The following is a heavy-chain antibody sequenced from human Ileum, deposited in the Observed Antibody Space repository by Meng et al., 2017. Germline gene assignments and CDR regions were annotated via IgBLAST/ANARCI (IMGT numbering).Heavy chain of an antibody. CDR3: AINWGLDY. CDR1: GFTFSSYA. D-gene: IGHD3-16*01. V-gene: IGHV3-30*04. Sequence: GESLKISCAASGFTFSSYAMPWVRQAPGKGLECVGIISHDGKNVYYSDSVKGRFTISRDDSQNTLYLQMDSLRSEDTAVYYCAINWGLDYWGQGTLVTVSS. CDR2: ISHDGKNV. J-gene: IGHJ4*02.